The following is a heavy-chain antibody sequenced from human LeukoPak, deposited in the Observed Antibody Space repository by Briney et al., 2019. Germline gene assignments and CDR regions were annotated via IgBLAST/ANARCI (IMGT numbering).Heavy chain of an antibody. CDR1: GFTCSSYE. CDR2: ISSSGGSI. V-gene: IGHV3-48*03. Sequence: PGGSLRLXCAASGFTCSSYEMNWVRRGPGKGLESISYISSSGGSIYYGDFVKGRFTVSRDNAKNSLYLQINSLRVDDTAVYYCAREKRDCGGDCLDYWGQGTLVTVSS. J-gene: IGHJ4*02. D-gene: IGHD2-21*02. CDR3: AREKRDCGGDCLDY.